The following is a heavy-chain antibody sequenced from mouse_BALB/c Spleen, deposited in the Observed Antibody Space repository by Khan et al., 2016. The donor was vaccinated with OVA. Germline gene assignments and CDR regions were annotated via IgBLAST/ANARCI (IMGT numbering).Heavy chain of an antibody. Sequence: QVQLQQSGAELARPGASVKMSCKASGYTFTSNTMHWLKQRPGLGLEWIGYINPRSSYTNYNQRFKDKATLTADKSSSTAYMQLSSLTSEDSAVYYRARRSTGYAVDYWGQGTSVTVSS. CDR1: GYTFTSNT. CDR3: ARRSTGYAVDY. CDR2: INPRSSYT. J-gene: IGHJ4*01. V-gene: IGHV1-4*01.